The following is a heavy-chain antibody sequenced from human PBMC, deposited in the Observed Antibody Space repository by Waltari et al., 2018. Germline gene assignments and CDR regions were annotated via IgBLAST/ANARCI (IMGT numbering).Heavy chain of an antibody. CDR1: GFTVSYYH. CDR2: ISSSGSTI. D-gene: IGHD3-10*01. V-gene: IGHV3-11*04. CDR3: ARYAMVRGVTH. Sequence: QVQLVESGGGLVKPGGSLRLPCAAPGFTVSYYHMSLFRQAPGKGLEWVSYISSSGSTIYYADSVKGRFTISRDNAKNSLYLQMNSLRAEDTAVYYCARYAMVRGVTHWGQGTLVTVSS. J-gene: IGHJ4*02.